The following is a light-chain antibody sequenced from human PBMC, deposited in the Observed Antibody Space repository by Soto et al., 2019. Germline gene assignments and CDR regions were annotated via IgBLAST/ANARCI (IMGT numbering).Light chain of an antibody. CDR2: GAS. V-gene: IGKV3-20*01. J-gene: IGKJ4*01. CDR3: QQYGSSPLT. CDR1: QTVSSSY. Sequence: EIVLTQSPGTLSLSPGESATLSCRAGQTVSSSYLAWYQQKPGQAPRLLIFGASSRATGIPDRFSGGGSGTYFTLPISSLEPEDFAVYYCQQYGSSPLTFGGGTKVEIK.